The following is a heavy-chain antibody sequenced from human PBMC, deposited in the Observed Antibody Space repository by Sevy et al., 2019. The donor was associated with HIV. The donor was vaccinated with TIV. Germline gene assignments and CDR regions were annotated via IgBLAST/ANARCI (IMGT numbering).Heavy chain of an antibody. J-gene: IGHJ4*02. D-gene: IGHD6-19*01. CDR1: GFTVSSNY. CDR3: ARGGLTVALDY. CDR2: IYSGGST. Sequence: GGSLRLSCAASGFTVSSNYMSWVRQAPGKGREWVSVIYSGGSTYYADSVKGRFTISRDNSKNTLYLQMNSLRAEDTAVYYCARGGLTVALDYWGQGTLVTVSS. V-gene: IGHV3-53*01.